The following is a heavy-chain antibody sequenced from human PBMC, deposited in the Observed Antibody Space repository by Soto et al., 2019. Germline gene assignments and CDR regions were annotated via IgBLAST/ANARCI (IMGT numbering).Heavy chain of an antibody. CDR3: TKGLYSSGWSDAFDI. D-gene: IGHD6-19*01. V-gene: IGHV3-30*18. J-gene: IGHJ3*02. Sequence: QVQVVESGGGVVQPGRSLRLSCAASGFSFSTFGMHWVRQAPGKGLEWVAVISFDGSNKYYADSVKGRFTISRDHSKNTLYLQMNSLRAEDTAVYYCTKGLYSSGWSDAFDIWGQGTMFTVSS. CDR2: ISFDGSNK. CDR1: GFSFSTFG.